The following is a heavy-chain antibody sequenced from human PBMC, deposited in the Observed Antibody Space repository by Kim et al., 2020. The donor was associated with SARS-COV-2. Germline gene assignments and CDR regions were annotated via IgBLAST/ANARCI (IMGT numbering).Heavy chain of an antibody. CDR1: GITFSRSW. V-gene: IGHV3-7*01. CDR3: ARDSYGGYYNYYGMDV. J-gene: IGHJ6*02. CDR2: IKQDGSEE. Sequence: GGSLRLSCAASGITFSRSWMSFVRQAPGKWLEWVANIKQDGSEEYYVDSVKGRFTISRDNSKNSLYLHMNSLRVEDTAVYYCARDSYGGYYNYYGMDVWGQGTTVTVSS. D-gene: IGHD4-17*01.